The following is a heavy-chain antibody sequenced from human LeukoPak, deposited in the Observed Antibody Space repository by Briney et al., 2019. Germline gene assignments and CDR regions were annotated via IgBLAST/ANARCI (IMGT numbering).Heavy chain of an antibody. Sequence: GXXXRLACAASGFTFSSYAMHWVRQAPGXXXXXVAVISYDGSNKYYADSVKGRFTISRDNSKNTLYLQMNSLRAEDTAVYYCARDVAYRPPYYYYGMDVWGQGTTVTVSS. J-gene: IGHJ6*02. V-gene: IGHV3-30-3*01. CDR2: ISYDGSNK. CDR1: GFTFSSYA. D-gene: IGHD3-16*02. CDR3: ARDVAYRPPYYYYGMDV.